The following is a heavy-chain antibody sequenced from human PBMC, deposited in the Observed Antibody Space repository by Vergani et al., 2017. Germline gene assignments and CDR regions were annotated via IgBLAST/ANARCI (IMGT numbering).Heavy chain of an antibody. D-gene: IGHD2-2*01. V-gene: IGHV4-39*02. CDR3: ARAPYCSSTSCYDGAWFDP. CDR2: IYYSGST. Sequence: QLQLQESGPGLVKPSETLSLTCTVSGGSISSSSYYWGWIRQPPGKGLEWIGSIYYSGSTYYNPSLKSRVTISVDTSKNPFSLKLSSVTAADTAVYYCARAPYCSSTSCYDGAWFDPWGQGTLVTVSS. J-gene: IGHJ5*02. CDR1: GGSISSSSYY.